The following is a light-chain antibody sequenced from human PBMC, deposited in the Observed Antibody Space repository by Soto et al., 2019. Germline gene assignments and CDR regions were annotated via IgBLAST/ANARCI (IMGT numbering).Light chain of an antibody. CDR2: GAS. J-gene: IGKJ4*01. Sequence: EIVLTQSPATLSLSPGERATLSCRASQSISSHLAWYQQKPGQAPRLLIYGASNRATGIPARFSGSGSGTDFPLTISSLEHEDFAVYYCQQRINWTLYFGGGTKVEIK. CDR3: QQRINWTLY. V-gene: IGKV3-11*01. CDR1: QSISSH.